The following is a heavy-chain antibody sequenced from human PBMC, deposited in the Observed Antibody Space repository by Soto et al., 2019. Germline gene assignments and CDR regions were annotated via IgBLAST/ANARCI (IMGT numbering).Heavy chain of an antibody. V-gene: IGHV3-23*01. J-gene: IGHJ2*01. D-gene: IGHD7-27*01. CDR1: GFTFINYA. CDR3: ERKILGSNTRPNYWDFDL. CDR2: ISGGGDAA. Sequence: DVQVLESGGGLVQPGGSLRLSCAGSGFTFINYAMNWVRQAPGKGLEWVSSISGGGDAAFFPDSVRGRFTISTDNSKNTVTLQRTSLGVDEPAVYYCERKILGSNTRPNYWDFDLWGRGTLVTVSS.